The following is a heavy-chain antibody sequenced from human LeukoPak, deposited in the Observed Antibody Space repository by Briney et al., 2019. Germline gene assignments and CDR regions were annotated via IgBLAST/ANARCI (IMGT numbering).Heavy chain of an antibody. V-gene: IGHV1-2*04. D-gene: IGHD3-10*01. J-gene: IGHJ6*02. CDR2: INPNSGGT. CDR3: ARDVNSLSHGSGSYYIIPPQDGMDV. Sequence: GASVKVSCKASGYTFTGYYMHWVRQAPGQGLEWMGWINPNSGGTNYAQKFQGWVTMTRDTSISTAYMELSRLRSDDTAVYYCARDVNSLSHGSGSYYIIPPQDGMDVWGQGTTVTVSS. CDR1: GYTFTGYY.